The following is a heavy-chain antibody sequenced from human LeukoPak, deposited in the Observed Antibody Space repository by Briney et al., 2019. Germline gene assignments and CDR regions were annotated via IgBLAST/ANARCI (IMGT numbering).Heavy chain of an antibody. CDR1: GGSISSGGYS. CDR2: IYYSGST. CDR3: ARESAYCGGDCYRSYYYYGMDV. Sequence: SQTLSLTCAVSGGSISSGGYSWSWIRQPPGKGLEWIGYIYYSGSTYYNPSLKSRVTISVDTSKNQFSLKLSSVTAADTAVYYCARESAYCGGDCYRSYYYYGMDVWGQGTTVTVSS. D-gene: IGHD2-21*02. V-gene: IGHV4-31*11. J-gene: IGHJ6*02.